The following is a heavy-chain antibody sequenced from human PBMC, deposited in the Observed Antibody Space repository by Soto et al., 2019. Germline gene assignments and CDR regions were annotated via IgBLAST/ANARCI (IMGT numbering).Heavy chain of an antibody. D-gene: IGHD3-10*01. CDR1: GFTFNSYA. J-gene: IGHJ4*02. CDR2: LSGPGFNT. V-gene: IGHV3-23*01. CDR3: ARVVKGVGGVIRRFDY. Sequence: EVQLLESGGNLVQPGGSLRLSCAASGFTFNSYAMSWVRQSPGEALEWVSTLSGPGFNTYYADPVKGRFTISRDNSKNTLYLQMDSLRVEDTATYYWARVVKGVGGVIRRFDYWGQGTLVTVSS.